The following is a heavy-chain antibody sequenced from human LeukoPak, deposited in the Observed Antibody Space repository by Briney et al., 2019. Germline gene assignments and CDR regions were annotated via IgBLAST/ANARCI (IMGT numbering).Heavy chain of an antibody. V-gene: IGHV1-8*01. J-gene: IGHJ3*02. CDR1: GYTFTSYD. CDR2: MNPNSGNT. Sequence: ASVKVSCKASGYTFTSYDINWVRQATGQGLEWMGWMNPNSGNTGYAQKFQGRATMTRNTTISTAYMKLSSLISEDTAVYYCARGLDSSGGGAFDIWGQGTMVTVSS. CDR3: ARGLDSSGGGAFDI. D-gene: IGHD3-22*01.